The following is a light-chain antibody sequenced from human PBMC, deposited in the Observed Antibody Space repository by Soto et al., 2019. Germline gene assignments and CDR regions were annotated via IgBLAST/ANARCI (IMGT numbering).Light chain of an antibody. CDR3: LQTDSFPIT. CDR1: QGISSW. CDR2: AAS. J-gene: IGKJ5*01. Sequence: DIPMTQSPSSVSASVGDRVTITCRASQGISSWLGWYQQKPGRAPKLLIYAASSLQSGVPSRFSGSGSGTDFTLTISSLQPEDFATYYCLQTDSFPITFGQGTRLEIK. V-gene: IGKV1-12*01.